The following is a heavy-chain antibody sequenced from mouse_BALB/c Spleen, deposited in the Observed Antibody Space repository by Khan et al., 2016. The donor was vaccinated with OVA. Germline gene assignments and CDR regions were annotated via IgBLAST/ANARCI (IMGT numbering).Heavy chain of an antibody. J-gene: IGHJ2*01. Sequence: VQLQQSGPELVKPGASVKISCKASGYSFTGYFMNWVMQSHGKSLEWIGRINPYNGDTFYNQKFKGKATLTVDKSSTTAHMELRSLASEDSAVYYCVREGGSYYYGPFDYWGQGTTLTVSS. CDR3: VREGGSYYYGPFDY. D-gene: IGHD1-1*01. V-gene: IGHV1-20*02. CDR1: GYSFTGYF. CDR2: INPYNGDT.